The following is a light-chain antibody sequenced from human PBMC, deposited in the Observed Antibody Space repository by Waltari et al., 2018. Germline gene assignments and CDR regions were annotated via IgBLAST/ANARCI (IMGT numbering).Light chain of an antibody. CDR2: DVT. CDR1: SGDIGGYHY. Sequence: QSALTQPASVSGSPGQSITISCTGTSGDIGGYHYVSWYQQHPGKAPKLMLYDVTRWPSGVSNRFSGSKSGNTASLTISGLQAEDEADYYCTSYTITNTVIFGGGTKVTV. J-gene: IGLJ2*01. V-gene: IGLV2-14*03. CDR3: TSYTITNTVI.